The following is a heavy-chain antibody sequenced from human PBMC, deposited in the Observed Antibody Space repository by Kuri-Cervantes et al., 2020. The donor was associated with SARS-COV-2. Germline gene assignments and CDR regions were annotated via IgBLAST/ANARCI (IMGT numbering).Heavy chain of an antibody. CDR3: ARQYWSGFVNWFDP. J-gene: IGHJ5*02. Sequence: GSLRLSCAVSGVSVSGGTYYWGWIRQPPGKGLEWIGSIYHSGSTYYNPSLKSRVTISVDTSKNQFSLKLSSVTAADTAVYYCARQYWSGFVNWFDPWGQGTLVTVSS. D-gene: IGHD3-3*01. CDR1: GVSVSGGTYY. CDR2: IYHSGST. V-gene: IGHV4-39*01.